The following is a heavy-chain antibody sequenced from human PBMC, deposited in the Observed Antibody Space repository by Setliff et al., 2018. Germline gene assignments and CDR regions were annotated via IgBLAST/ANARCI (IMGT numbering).Heavy chain of an antibody. Sequence: LSLTCTVSGGSISSYYWSWIRQPPGKGLEWIGYIYYSGSTNYNPSLKSRVTISVDTSKNQFSLKLSSVAAVDTAVYYCARGYRGVQAVYYYYYYMDVWGKGTTVTVS. CDR3: ARGYRGVQAVYYYYYYMDV. CDR1: GGSISSYY. V-gene: IGHV4-59*01. D-gene: IGHD3-10*01. J-gene: IGHJ6*03. CDR2: IYYSGST.